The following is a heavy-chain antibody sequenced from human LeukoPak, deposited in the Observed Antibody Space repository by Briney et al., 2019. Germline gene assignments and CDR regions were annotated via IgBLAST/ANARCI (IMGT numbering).Heavy chain of an antibody. V-gene: IGHV3-53*01. CDR2: LYSGGNT. CDR3: ANGSEILAVPAPLDS. CDR1: DFTVSSNY. D-gene: IGHD6-19*01. J-gene: IGHJ4*02. Sequence: GGSLRLSCAASDFTVSSNYMSWVRQAPGKGLEWVSVLYSGGNTYYADSVKGRFTISSDNSNNTIYLQMNRLSAEDADVYFCANGSEILAVPAPLDSWGQGTLVTVSS.